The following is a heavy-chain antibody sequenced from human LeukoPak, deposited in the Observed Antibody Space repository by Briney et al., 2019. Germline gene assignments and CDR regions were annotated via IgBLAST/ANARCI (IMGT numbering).Heavy chain of an antibody. Sequence: SGTLSLTCTVSGGSISSYYWSWIRQYPGKGLEWIGYIYDSGRPYYNPSLKSRLSIPVDTSKNQFSLKLSSVTAADTAVYYCARVAPYCSGGSCYGIDYWGQGTLVTVSS. D-gene: IGHD2-15*01. CDR1: GGSISSYY. V-gene: IGHV4-59*06. CDR3: ARVAPYCSGGSCYGIDY. CDR2: IYDSGRP. J-gene: IGHJ4*02.